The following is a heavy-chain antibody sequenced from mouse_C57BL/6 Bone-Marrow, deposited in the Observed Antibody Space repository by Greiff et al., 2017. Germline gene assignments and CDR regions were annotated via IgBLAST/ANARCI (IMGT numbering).Heavy chain of an antibody. V-gene: IGHV1-50*01. CDR3: AREGASYYSNHAY. CDR2: IDPSDSYT. Sequence: QVQLQQPGAELVKPGASVKLSCKASGYTFTSYWMQWVKQRPGQGLEWIGEIDPSDSYTNYNQKFKGKATLTVDTSSSTAYMQLSSLTSEDSAVYYCAREGASYYSNHAYWGQGTLVTVSA. CDR1: GYTFTSYW. J-gene: IGHJ3*01. D-gene: IGHD2-5*01.